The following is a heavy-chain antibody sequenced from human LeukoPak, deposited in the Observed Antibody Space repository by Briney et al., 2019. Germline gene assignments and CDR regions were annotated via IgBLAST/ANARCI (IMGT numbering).Heavy chain of an antibody. V-gene: IGHV3-33*05. CDR2: ISYDGSDK. CDR1: GFTLNNYG. J-gene: IGHJ4*02. Sequence: PGESLRLSCAASGFTLNNYGMHWVRQAPGKGLDWVAAISYDGSDKYYADSVRGRFTISRDSSKNTLYLQMNSLRAEDTAVYYCARGVYGGPADYWGQGTLVTVSS. D-gene: IGHD4-23*01. CDR3: ARGVYGGPADY.